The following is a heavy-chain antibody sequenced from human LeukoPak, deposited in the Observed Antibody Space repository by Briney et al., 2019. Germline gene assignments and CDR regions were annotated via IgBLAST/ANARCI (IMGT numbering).Heavy chain of an antibody. CDR3: ARGYCSGGSCPRPFDP. CDR2: MNPNSGNT. Sequence: ASVKVSCKASGYTFTSYDISWVRQATGQGLEWMGWMNPNSGNTGYAQKFQGRVTMTRNTSISTAYMELSSLRSEDTAVYYCARGYCSGGSCPRPFDPWGQGTLVTVSS. D-gene: IGHD2-15*01. CDR1: GYTFTSYD. V-gene: IGHV1-8*01. J-gene: IGHJ5*02.